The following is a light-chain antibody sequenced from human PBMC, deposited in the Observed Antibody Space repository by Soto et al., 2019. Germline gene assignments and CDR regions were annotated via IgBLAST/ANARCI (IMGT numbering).Light chain of an antibody. V-gene: IGLV7-43*01. Sequence: QTVVTQEPSLTVSPGGTVTLTCASSTGAVTTGYYPNWFQQKPGQAPRALIYSTNNKYPWTPARFSGSLLGGKAALTLSGVQPEDEADYYCLLYYGGQLGVFGGGTQLTVL. CDR1: TGAVTTGYY. CDR3: LLYYGGQLGV. CDR2: STN. J-gene: IGLJ2*01.